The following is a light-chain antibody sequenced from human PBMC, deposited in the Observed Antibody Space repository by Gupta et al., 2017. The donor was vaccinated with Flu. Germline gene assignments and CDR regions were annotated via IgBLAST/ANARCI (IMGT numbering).Light chain of an antibody. J-gene: IGLJ3*02. CDR1: NSNIEKHF. V-gene: IGLV1-47*02. Sequence: QPVLTQSRSASGTPGQRVTISCSGGNSNIEKHFVYCYQQLPGTAPRLLVYSNIQRPSGVPDRFSGSKSGTSASLAISGLRSEDEADYYCATWDDSLNGSVFGGGTKLTVL. CDR2: SNI. CDR3: ATWDDSLNGSV.